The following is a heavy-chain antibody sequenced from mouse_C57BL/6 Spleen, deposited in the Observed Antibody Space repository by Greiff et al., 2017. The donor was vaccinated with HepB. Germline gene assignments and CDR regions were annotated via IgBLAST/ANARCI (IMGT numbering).Heavy chain of an antibody. J-gene: IGHJ1*03. CDR2: IDPNSGGT. D-gene: IGHD1-1*01. CDR3: AREDYYGTPLGYFDG. V-gene: IGHV1-72*01. Sequence: QVQLKESGAELVKPGASVKLSCKASGYTFTSYWMHWVKQRPGRGLEWIGRIDPNSGGTKYNEKFKSKATLTVDKPSSTAYMQLSSLTSEDSAVYYCAREDYYGTPLGYFDGWGTGTTVTVSS. CDR1: GYTFTSYW.